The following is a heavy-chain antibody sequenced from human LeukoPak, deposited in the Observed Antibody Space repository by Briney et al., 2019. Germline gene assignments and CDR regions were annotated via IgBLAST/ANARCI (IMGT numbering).Heavy chain of an antibody. Sequence: SETLSLTCTVSGGSINSYYWSWIRKPPGKALEWIGYIFYSGSTNYNPSLKSRVTISVDTSKNQFSLKLSSVTAADTAVYYCARFKMTAVTDWGQGTLVTVSS. CDR1: GGSINSYY. CDR3: ARFKMTAVTD. CDR2: IFYSGST. D-gene: IGHD4-17*01. V-gene: IGHV4-59*08. J-gene: IGHJ4*02.